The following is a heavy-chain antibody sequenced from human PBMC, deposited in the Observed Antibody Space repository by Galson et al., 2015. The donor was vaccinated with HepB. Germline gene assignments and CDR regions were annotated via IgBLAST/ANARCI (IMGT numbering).Heavy chain of an antibody. CDR3: ASSWYSLSYYGMDV. D-gene: IGHD6-13*01. Sequence: SLRLSCAASGFTVSSNYMSWVRQAPGKGLEWVSVIYSGGSTYYADSVKGRFTISRDNSKNTLYLQMNSLRAEDTAVYYCASSWYSLSYYGMDVWGQGTTVTVSS. J-gene: IGHJ6*02. CDR2: IYSGGST. CDR1: GFTVSSNY. V-gene: IGHV3-66*01.